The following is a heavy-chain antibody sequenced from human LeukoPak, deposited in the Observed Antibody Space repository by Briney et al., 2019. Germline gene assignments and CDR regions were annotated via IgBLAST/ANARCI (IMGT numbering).Heavy chain of an antibody. CDR3: ARGWSDAFDI. CDR2: IYHSGST. V-gene: IGHV4-38-2*02. CDR1: GGSIRSYY. Sequence: SETLSLTCTVSGGSIRSYYWSWIRQPPGKGLEWIGSIYHSGSTYYNPSLKSRVTISVDTSKNQFSLKLSSVTAADTAVYYCARGWSDAFDIWGQGTMVTVSS. D-gene: IGHD2-15*01. J-gene: IGHJ3*02.